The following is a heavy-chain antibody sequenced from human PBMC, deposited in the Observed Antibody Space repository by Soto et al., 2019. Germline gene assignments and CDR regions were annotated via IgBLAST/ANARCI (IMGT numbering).Heavy chain of an antibody. CDR1: GFDFSLYS. CDR3: VRDRNGDYVTEYFQH. J-gene: IGHJ1*01. CDR2: ISSSNTI. D-gene: IGHD4-17*01. Sequence: EVQLVESGGGLVQPGGSLRLSCAASGFDFSLYSMNWVRQAPGKGLEWVSYISSSNTIYYADSVKGRFTISRDSAKNSLYLQMHSLRAEDTAVYYCVRDRNGDYVTEYFQHWCQGTLVSVSS. V-gene: IGHV3-48*01.